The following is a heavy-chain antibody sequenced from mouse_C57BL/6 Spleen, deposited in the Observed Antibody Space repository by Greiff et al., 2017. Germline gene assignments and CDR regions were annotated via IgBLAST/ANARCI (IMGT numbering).Heavy chain of an antibody. Sequence: QVQLQQSGAELVKPGASVKISCKASGFAFSSYWMNWVKQRPGKGLEWIGQIYPGDGAPNYTGKFKGKATLTADKSSSTAYMQLSSLTSEDSAVYYCARGGYGYYAMDYWGQGTSVTVSS. CDR2: IYPGDGAP. D-gene: IGHD1-1*02. J-gene: IGHJ4*01. V-gene: IGHV1-80*01. CDR3: ARGGYGYYAMDY. CDR1: GFAFSSYW.